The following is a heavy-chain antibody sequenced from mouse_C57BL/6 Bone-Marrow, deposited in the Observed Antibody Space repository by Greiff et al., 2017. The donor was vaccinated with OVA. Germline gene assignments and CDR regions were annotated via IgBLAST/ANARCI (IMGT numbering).Heavy chain of an antibody. Sequence: EVQLVESGGGLVKPGGSLKLSCAASGFTFSSYAMSWVRQTPEKRLEWVATISDGGSYTYYPDNVKGRFTISRDNAKNNLYLQMSHLKSEDTAMYYCASQTAQALFDYWGQGTTLTVSS. CDR1: GFTFSSYA. CDR2: ISDGGSYT. V-gene: IGHV5-4*01. CDR3: ASQTAQALFDY. D-gene: IGHD3-2*02. J-gene: IGHJ2*01.